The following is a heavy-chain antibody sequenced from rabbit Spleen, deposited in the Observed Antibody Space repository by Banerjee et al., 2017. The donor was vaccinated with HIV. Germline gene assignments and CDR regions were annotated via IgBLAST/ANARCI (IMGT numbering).Heavy chain of an antibody. Sequence: QSLEESGGGLVKPGASLTLTCKASGFSFSSGYDMCWVRQAPGKGLEWIACIYAGSSGSTYYATWAKGRFTISRTWSTTVTLQMTSLTAADTATYFCARDTSSSFSSYGMDLWGPGTLVTVS. CDR2: IYAGSSGST. CDR1: GFSFSSGYD. D-gene: IGHD1-1*01. CDR3: ARDTSSSFSSYGMDL. J-gene: IGHJ6*01. V-gene: IGHV1S40*01.